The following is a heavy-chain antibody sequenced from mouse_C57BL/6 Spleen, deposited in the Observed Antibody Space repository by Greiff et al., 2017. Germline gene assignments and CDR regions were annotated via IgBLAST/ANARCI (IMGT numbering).Heavy chain of an antibody. CDR3: ARKDDYYGSSPWYFDV. CDR1: GFTFSDYG. CDR2: ISSGSSTI. D-gene: IGHD1-1*01. J-gene: IGHJ1*03. Sequence: EVKVVESGGGLVKPGGSLKLSCAASGFTFSDYGMHWVRQAPEKGLEWVAYISSGSSTIYYADTVKGRFTISRDNAKNTLFLQMTSLRSEDTAMYYCARKDDYYGSSPWYFDVWGTGTTVTVSS. V-gene: IGHV5-17*01.